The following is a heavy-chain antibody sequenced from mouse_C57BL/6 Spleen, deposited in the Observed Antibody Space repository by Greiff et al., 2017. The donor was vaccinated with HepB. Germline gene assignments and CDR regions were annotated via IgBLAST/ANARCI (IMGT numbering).Heavy chain of an antibody. CDR3: ALLWLRRGDYYAMDY. D-gene: IGHD2-2*01. V-gene: IGHV1-55*01. CDR1: GYTFTSYW. J-gene: IGHJ4*01. Sequence: QVQLKQPGAELVKPGASVKMSCKASGYTFTSYWITWVKQRPGQGLEWIGDIYPGSGSTNYNEKFKSKATLTVDTSSSTAYMQLSSLTSEDSAVYYCALLWLRRGDYYAMDYWGQGTSVTVSS. CDR2: IYPGSGST.